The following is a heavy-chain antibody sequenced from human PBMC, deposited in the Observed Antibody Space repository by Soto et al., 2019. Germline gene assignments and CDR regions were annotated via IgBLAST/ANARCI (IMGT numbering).Heavy chain of an antibody. Sequence: PSETLSLTCTVSGGSVSSGSYYWSWIRQPPGKGLEWIGYIYYSGSTNYNPSLKSRVTISVDTSKNQFSLKLSSVTAADTAVYYCATSLGWRERPAQFDYWGQGTLVTVSS. V-gene: IGHV4-61*01. CDR1: GGSVSSGSYY. D-gene: IGHD1-26*01. CDR3: ATSLGWRERPAQFDY. CDR2: IYYSGST. J-gene: IGHJ4*02.